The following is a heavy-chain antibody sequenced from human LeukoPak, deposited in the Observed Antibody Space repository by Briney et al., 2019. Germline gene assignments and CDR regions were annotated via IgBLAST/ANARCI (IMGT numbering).Heavy chain of an antibody. CDR3: AKEGVSTGTRRGPGDY. V-gene: IGHV3-23*01. Sequence: GASLRLSCAASGFTFSSYAMSWVRQAPGNGLEWVSAISGSGGSTYYADSVKGRFTIPRDNSKNTLYLQMNSLRAEDTAVYYCAKEGVSTGTRRGPGDYWGQGTLVTVSS. CDR1: GFTFSSYA. D-gene: IGHD1-7*01. CDR2: ISGSGGST. J-gene: IGHJ4*02.